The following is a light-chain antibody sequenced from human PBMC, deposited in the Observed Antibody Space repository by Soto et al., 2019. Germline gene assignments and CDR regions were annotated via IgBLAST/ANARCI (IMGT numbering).Light chain of an antibody. J-gene: IGLJ1*01. CDR2: SNN. CDR1: SSNIGINT. V-gene: IGLV1-44*01. CDR3: AAWDDSLSGHYV. Sequence: QAVVTQPPSASGTPGQRVTLSCSGSSSNIGINTVDWYQHLPGTAPKLLIYSNNQRSSGVPDRLSGSKSGTSASLAISGLQSEDEADYYCAAWDDSLSGHYVFGTGTKLTVL.